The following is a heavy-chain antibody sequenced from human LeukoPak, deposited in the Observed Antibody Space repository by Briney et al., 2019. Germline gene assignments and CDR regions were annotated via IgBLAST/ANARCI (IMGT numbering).Heavy chain of an antibody. CDR2: ISSNGGST. Sequence: SGGSLTLSCAASGFTFSSYSMNWLRQAPGKGLEYVTAISSNGGSTYYANSVKGRFTISRDNSKHTLYLQMGSLRAEDMAVYYCARARFLEWSPFDYWGQGTLVTVSS. D-gene: IGHD3-3*01. CDR3: ARARFLEWSPFDY. CDR1: GFTFSSYS. V-gene: IGHV3-64*01. J-gene: IGHJ4*02.